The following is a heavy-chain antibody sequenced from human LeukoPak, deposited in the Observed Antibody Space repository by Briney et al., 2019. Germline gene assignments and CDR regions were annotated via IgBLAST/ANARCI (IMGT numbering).Heavy chain of an antibody. J-gene: IGHJ5*01. CDR1: GGSISSGSYY. V-gene: IGHV4-39*07. CDR2: IYYSGTT. CDR3: ARGAVSSGWYGHWFDS. Sequence: PSETLSLTCTVSGGSISSGSYYWGWIRQPPGKGLEWIGSIYYSGTTYYNPSLKSRVTVSADTSKNQFSLKLTSVTAADTAVYYCARGAVSSGWYGHWFDSWGQGTLVTVSS. D-gene: IGHD6-19*01.